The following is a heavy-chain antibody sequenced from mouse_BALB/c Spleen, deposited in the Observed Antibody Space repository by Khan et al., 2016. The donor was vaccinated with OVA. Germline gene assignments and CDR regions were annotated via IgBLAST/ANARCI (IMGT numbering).Heavy chain of an antibody. D-gene: IGHD1-1*01. V-gene: IGHV5-12-2*01. CDR1: GFTFSRYT. Sequence: EVELVESGGDLVQPGGSLKLSCAASGFTFSRYTMSWVRQTPEKRLEWVAFISNGGGSTYYPATVKGRFTISRDNAKNTLYLQMNSLKSEDTAMYYCGSPSTTYYDYFMDYWGQGTTVTVSS. CDR2: ISNGGGST. CDR3: GSPSTTYYDYFMDY. J-gene: IGHJ4*01.